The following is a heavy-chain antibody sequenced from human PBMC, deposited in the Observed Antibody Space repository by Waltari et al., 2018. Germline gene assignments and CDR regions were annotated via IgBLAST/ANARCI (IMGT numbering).Heavy chain of an antibody. Sequence: QVQLQESGPGLVKPSETLSLTCTVSGGSISSYYWSWIRQPPGKGLEWIGYIYYSGSTNYNPSLKSRVTRAVDTSKNQFSLKLSSVTAADTAVYYCARGRGYFDYWGQGTLVTVSS. CDR2: IYYSGST. J-gene: IGHJ4*02. CDR3: ARGRGYFDY. CDR1: GGSISSYY. V-gene: IGHV4-59*01.